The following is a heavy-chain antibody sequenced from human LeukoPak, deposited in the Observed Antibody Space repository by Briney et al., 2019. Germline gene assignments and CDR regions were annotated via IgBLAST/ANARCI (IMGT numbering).Heavy chain of an antibody. CDR1: GYSISSGYY. D-gene: IGHD6-6*01. V-gene: IGHV4-38-2*02. CDR3: ARVPHSSSSEWFDP. CDR2: IYHSGST. J-gene: IGHJ5*02. Sequence: SETLSLTCTVSGYSISSGYYWGWIRQPPGKGLEWIGSIYHSGSTYYNPSLKSRVTISVDTSKNQFSLKLISVTAADTAVYYCARVPHSSSSEWFDPWGQGTLVTVSS.